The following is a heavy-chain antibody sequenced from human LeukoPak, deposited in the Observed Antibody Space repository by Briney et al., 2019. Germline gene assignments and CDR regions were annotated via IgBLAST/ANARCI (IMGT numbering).Heavy chain of an antibody. J-gene: IGHJ3*02. CDR2: ISYDGNNK. CDR3: ARDLAGYGGAFDI. V-gene: IGHV3-30-3*01. Sequence: GGSLRLSCAASGXTFSSYNMHWVRQAPGKGLEWVAVISYDGNNKYYADSVKGRFTISRDNSKSSLHLQMNSLRAEDTAVYYCARDLAGYGGAFDIWGQGTMVTV. CDR1: GXTFSSYN. D-gene: IGHD5-12*01.